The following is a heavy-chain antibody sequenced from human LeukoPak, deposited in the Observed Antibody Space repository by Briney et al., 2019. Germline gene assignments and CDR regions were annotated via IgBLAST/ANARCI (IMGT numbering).Heavy chain of an antibody. CDR2: IKSKTDGGTT. D-gene: IGHD5-18*01. J-gene: IGHJ4*02. V-gene: IGHV3-15*01. Sequence: PGGSLRLSCAASGFTFSNAWMSWVRQAPGKGLEWVGRIKSKTDGGTTDYAAPVKGRFTISRDDSKNTLYLQMNSLKTEDTAVYYCTTDVIQLWFRDYWGQGTLVTVSS. CDR3: TTDVIQLWFRDY. CDR1: GFTFSNAW.